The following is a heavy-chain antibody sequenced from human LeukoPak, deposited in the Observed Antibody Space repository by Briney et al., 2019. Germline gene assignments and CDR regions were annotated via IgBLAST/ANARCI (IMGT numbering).Heavy chain of an antibody. V-gene: IGHV3-30*03. Sequence: GGSLRLSCEASGFTFRDHWMHWVRQAPGKGLEWVAVISDDGRHNYYADSVKGRFTISRDNSKSTLYLQMNSLRDDDSAAYFCARVYLERLTAGYFDHWGQGTQVTVSP. CDR3: ARVYLERLTAGYFDH. J-gene: IGHJ4*02. CDR1: GFTFRDHW. D-gene: IGHD2-8*01. CDR2: ISDDGRHN.